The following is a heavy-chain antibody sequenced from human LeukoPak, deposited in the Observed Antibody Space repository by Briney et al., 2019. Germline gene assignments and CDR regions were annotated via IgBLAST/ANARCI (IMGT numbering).Heavy chain of an antibody. Sequence: SETLSLTCSVSGASLSSYFWSWIRQPPGKGLEWIAYTAPSGSTTYNPSLKSRVTMSVDTSKSQFSLNLSSVTAADTAVYFCARHQTGYTYPLDIWGLGTTVTVSS. CDR3: ARHQTGYTYPLDI. D-gene: IGHD2-15*01. CDR2: TAPSGST. CDR1: GASLSSYF. J-gene: IGHJ3*02. V-gene: IGHV4-4*09.